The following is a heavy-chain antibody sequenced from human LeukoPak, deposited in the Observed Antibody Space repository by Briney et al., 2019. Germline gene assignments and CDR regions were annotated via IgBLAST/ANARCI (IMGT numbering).Heavy chain of an antibody. V-gene: IGHV4-59*01. J-gene: IGHJ5*02. D-gene: IGHD4-17*01. CDR2: ISNSGTT. CDR1: GGSINDYY. CDR3: ARVVRGAVTSNWLDP. Sequence: SETLSLTCTVSGGSINDYYWTWIRQAPGKGLEWIGYISNSGTTDYNPSLKSRVTMSVDTSKTEFSLKLTSVTAADTAMYYCARVVRGAVTSNWLDPWGQGTLVTVSS.